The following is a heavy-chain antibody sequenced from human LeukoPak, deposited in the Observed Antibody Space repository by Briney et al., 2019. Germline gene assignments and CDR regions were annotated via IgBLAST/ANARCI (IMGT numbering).Heavy chain of an antibody. D-gene: IGHD3-10*01. J-gene: IGHJ4*02. V-gene: IGHV4-34*01. Sequence: SETLSLTCAVYGGSFSAYYWSWIRQPPGKGLEWIGEINHSGSTNYNPSLKSRVTISVDTSKNQFSLKLSSVTAADTAVYYCARQVTMVRGVIITGFYFDYWGQGTLVTVSS. CDR1: GGSFSAYY. CDR2: INHSGST. CDR3: ARQVTMVRGVIITGFYFDY.